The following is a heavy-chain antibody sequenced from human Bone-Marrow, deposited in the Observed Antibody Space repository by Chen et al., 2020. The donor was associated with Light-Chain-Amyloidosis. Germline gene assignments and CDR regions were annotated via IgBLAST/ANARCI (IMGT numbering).Heavy chain of an antibody. V-gene: IGHV3-7*05. CDR2: INPAGNSI. CDR3: ARDPAYSAFDI. J-gene: IGHJ3*02. D-gene: IGHD4-4*01. CDR1: GFTFSNFY. Sequence: EVQLVESGGGLVQPGGSLRLSCAASGFTFSNFYMTWVRQAPGRGLEWVTTINPAGNSINYLDSVRGRFTVSRDNAKNSLYLQTNSLTAEDTALYYCARDPAYSAFDIWGQGAMVTVSS.